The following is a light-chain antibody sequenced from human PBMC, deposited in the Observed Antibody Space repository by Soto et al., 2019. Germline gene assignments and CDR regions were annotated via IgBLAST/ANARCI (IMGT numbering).Light chain of an antibody. V-gene: IGKV1-5*01. CDR2: DAS. CDR1: QSINNL. CDR3: QQYNSYRYT. J-gene: IGKJ2*01. Sequence: DFQMTQSPPTLSASVGDSVTITCRASQSINNLLAWYQQKPGKAPKVLIYDASNLESGVPSRFSGSGSGTEFTLTISSLQPDDFATYYCQQYNSYRYTFGQGTKLEIK.